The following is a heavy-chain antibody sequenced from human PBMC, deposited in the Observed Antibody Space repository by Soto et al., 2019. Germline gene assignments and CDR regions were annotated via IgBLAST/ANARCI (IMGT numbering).Heavy chain of an antibody. D-gene: IGHD1-26*01. V-gene: IGHV3-23*01. CDR3: AKPYSGSYFRYFDY. Sequence: PGGSLRLSCAASGFAFSSYAMRWVRQAPGKGLEWVSAISGSGGSTYYADSVKGRFTISIDNSKNTLYLQMNSLRAEDTAVYYCAKPYSGSYFRYFDYWGQGTLVTVSS. CDR1: GFAFSSYA. J-gene: IGHJ4*02. CDR2: ISGSGGST.